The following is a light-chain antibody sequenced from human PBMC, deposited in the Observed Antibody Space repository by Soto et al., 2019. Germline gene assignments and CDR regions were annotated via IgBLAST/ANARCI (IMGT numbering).Light chain of an antibody. CDR1: HSVITN. CDR3: QQYKDWPLPT. CDR2: GAS. J-gene: IGKJ4*01. Sequence: EIVMTQSPATLFVSPGERVTLSCRASHSVITNLAWYQHKPGQAPRLLIYGASTRAAGIPARFSGSGSGTEFTLTIRSLQSEDFAFYYCQQYKDWPLPTFGGGTKVEIK. V-gene: IGKV3-15*01.